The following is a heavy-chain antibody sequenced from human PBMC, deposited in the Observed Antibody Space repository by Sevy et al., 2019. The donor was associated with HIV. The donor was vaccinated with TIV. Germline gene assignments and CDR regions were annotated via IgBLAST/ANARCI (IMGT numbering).Heavy chain of an antibody. Sequence: QLGGSLRLSCAASGFTFNSYAMSWVRQAPGKGLEWVSGISGSGGSTYYADSVKGRFTSSRDNSKNTLYLQMNSLRAEDTAVYYCAKDLTIAVAGNVDSWGQGTLVTVSS. CDR1: GFTFNSYA. CDR3: AKDLTIAVAGNVDS. D-gene: IGHD6-19*01. CDR2: ISGSGGST. V-gene: IGHV3-23*01. J-gene: IGHJ4*02.